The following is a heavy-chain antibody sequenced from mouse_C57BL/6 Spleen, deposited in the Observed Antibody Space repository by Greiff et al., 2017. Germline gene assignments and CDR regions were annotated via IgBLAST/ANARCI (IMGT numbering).Heavy chain of an antibody. CDR1: GYTFTDYN. Sequence: EVQLQQSGPELVKPGASVKIPCKASGYTFTDYNMDWVKQSHGKSLEWIGDINPNNGGTIYNQKFKGKATLTVDKSSSTAYMELRSLTSEDTAVYYCARGDYGSTNYAMDYWGQGTSVTVSS. CDR2: INPNNGGT. CDR3: ARGDYGSTNYAMDY. D-gene: IGHD1-1*01. V-gene: IGHV1-18*01. J-gene: IGHJ4*01.